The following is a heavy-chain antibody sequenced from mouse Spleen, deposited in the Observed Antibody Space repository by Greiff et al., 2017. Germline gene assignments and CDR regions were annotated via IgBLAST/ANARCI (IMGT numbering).Heavy chain of an antibody. CDR2: ISGGGSYT. J-gene: IGHJ4*01. Sequence: EVKLVESGGGLVKPGGSLKLSCAASGFTFSSYGMSWVRQTPEKRLEWVATISGGGSYTYYPDSVKGRFTISRDNAKNNLYLQMSSLRSEDTALYYCARQDYYGSDYYAMDYWGQGTSVTVSS. D-gene: IGHD1-1*01. V-gene: IGHV5-9-2*01. CDR1: GFTFSSYG. CDR3: ARQDYYGSDYYAMDY.